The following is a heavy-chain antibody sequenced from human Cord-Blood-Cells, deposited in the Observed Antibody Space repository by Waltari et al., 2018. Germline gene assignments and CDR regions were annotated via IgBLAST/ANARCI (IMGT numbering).Heavy chain of an antibody. J-gene: IGHJ4*02. CDR2: IKSKTDGGTT. D-gene: IGHD1-26*01. V-gene: IGHV3-15*01. CDR1: GFTFSNAW. CDR3: TTYFSRGSYYFDY. Sequence: EVQLVESGGGLVKPGGSLRLSCAASGFTFSNAWMSWVRQAPGKGLEWVGRIKSKTDGGTTDYAAPVKGRFTISRDDSKNTLYLQMNSLKTEDTAVYYCTTYFSRGSYYFDYWGQGTLVTVSS.